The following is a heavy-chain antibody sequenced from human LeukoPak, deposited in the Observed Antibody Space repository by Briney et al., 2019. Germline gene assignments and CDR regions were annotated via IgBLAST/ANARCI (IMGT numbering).Heavy chain of an antibody. CDR2: IYTSGST. CDR1: GGSISSYY. CDR3: ARSDGIAAADAFDC. Sequence: SETLSLTCTVSGGSISSYYWSWIRQPPGKGLERIGYIYTSGSTNYNPSLKSRVTISVDTSKNQFSLKLSSVTATDTAVYYCARSDGIAAADAFDCWGQGTLVTVSS. V-gene: IGHV4-4*09. D-gene: IGHD6-13*01. J-gene: IGHJ4*02.